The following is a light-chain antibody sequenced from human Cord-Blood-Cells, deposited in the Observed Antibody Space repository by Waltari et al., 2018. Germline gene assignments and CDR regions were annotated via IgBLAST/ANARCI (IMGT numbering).Light chain of an antibody. CDR1: KLGDKY. V-gene: IGLV3-1*01. CDR3: QAWDSSTVV. Sequence: SYELTQPPSVSVSPGQTASITCSGDKLGDKYACWYQQKQGQSPVLVIYQDSKRPSGIPERFSGSNSGNTATLTISGTQAMDEADYYCQAWDSSTVVFGGGT. CDR2: QDS. J-gene: IGLJ2*01.